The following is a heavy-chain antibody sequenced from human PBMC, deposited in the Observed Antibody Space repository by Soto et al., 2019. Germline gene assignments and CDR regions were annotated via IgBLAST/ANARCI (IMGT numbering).Heavy chain of an antibody. Sequence: GGCLRLSCSAALFTFSSYAMTWLRQAQGKGPEWVSSISASGGSTYYADAVSGRFTISRDNSKNTLSLQMHSLRVEDTALYSCAKDPLGDYVGAFAIWGQGTTVTVSS. D-gene: IGHD4-17*01. CDR1: LFTFSSYA. CDR3: AKDPLGDYVGAFAI. V-gene: IGHV3-23*01. CDR2: ISASGGST. J-gene: IGHJ3*02.